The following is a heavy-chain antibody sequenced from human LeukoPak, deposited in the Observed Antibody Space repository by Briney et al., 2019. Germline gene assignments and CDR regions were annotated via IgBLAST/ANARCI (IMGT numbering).Heavy chain of an antibody. D-gene: IGHD1-26*01. V-gene: IGHV3-30-3*01. CDR3: ASTGRAVGAHGLVY. CDR2: ISHDGSDK. J-gene: IGHJ4*02. Sequence: PGGSLRLSCAASGFTFSSYAMRWVRQTPGKAGKGLEWVALISHDGSDKFYADSVKGRFTISRDNSKNTLYLLMSSLRVEDTAVYYCASTGRAVGAHGLVYWGRGTLVTVSS. CDR1: GFTFSSYA.